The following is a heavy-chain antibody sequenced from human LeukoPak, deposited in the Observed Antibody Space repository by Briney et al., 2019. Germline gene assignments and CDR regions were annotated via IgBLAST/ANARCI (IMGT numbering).Heavy chain of an antibody. CDR1: GGSISSYY. D-gene: IGHD3-22*01. CDR2: IYYSGST. Sequence: PSETLSLTCTVSGGSISSYYWSWIRQPPGKGLEWIGYIYYSGSTNYNPSLKSRVTISVDTSKNQFSLKLSSVTAADTAVYYCARGSLKVRYDSSGYYYVSHWGQGTLVTVSS. V-gene: IGHV4-59*01. CDR3: ARGSLKVRYDSSGYYYVSH. J-gene: IGHJ4*02.